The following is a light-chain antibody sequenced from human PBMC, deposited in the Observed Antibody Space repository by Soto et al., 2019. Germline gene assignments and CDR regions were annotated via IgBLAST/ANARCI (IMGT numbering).Light chain of an antibody. CDR3: QQADSFPLT. Sequence: DIQMTQSPSSVSASIGDTVTITCRASQDISTLLAWYQQKPGKAPKLLIYGASTLESGVSSRFSGRGSGXDFTLTISSLRPEDFATYFCQQADSFPLTFGG. J-gene: IGKJ4*01. CDR1: QDISTL. CDR2: GAS. V-gene: IGKV1D-12*01.